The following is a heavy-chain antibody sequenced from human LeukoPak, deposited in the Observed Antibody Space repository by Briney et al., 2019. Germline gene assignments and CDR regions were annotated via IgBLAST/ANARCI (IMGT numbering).Heavy chain of an antibody. CDR2: ISAYNGNT. Sequence: ASVKVSCKASGYTFTSYGISWVRQAPGQGLERMGWISAYNGNTNYAQKLQGRVTMTTDTSTSTAYMELRSLRSDDTAVYYCARDLLLWFGEFPSFYFDYWGQGTLVTVSS. D-gene: IGHD3-10*01. J-gene: IGHJ4*02. CDR1: GYTFTSYG. V-gene: IGHV1-18*01. CDR3: ARDLLLWFGEFPSFYFDY.